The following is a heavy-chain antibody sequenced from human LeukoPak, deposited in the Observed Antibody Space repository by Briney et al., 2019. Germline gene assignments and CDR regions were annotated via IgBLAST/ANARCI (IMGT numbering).Heavy chain of an antibody. J-gene: IGHJ3*02. CDR3: ARDPSSGVYYDSSGAAFDI. Sequence: PGGSLRLSCAASGFTFNSYEMNWVRQAPGKGLEWVSYISSSGSTIYYANSVKGRFTISRDNAKNSLYLQMNSLRAEDTAVYYCARDPSSGVYYDSSGAAFDIWGQGTMVTVSS. CDR2: ISSSGSTI. V-gene: IGHV3-48*03. D-gene: IGHD3-22*01. CDR1: GFTFNSYE.